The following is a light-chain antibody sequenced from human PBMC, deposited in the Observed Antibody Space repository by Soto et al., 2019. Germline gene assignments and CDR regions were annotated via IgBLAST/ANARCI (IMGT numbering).Light chain of an antibody. CDR1: SSDVGSYNR. CDR3: NSYTSSNTYV. Sequence: QSVLTQPPSVSGSPGQSVTISCTGTSSDVGSYNRVSWYQQPPGTAPKLMIYEVSTRPSGVPDRFSGSKSGNTASLTISGLQPEDEADYYCNSYTSSNTYVFGTGTKVTVL. V-gene: IGLV2-18*02. J-gene: IGLJ1*01. CDR2: EVS.